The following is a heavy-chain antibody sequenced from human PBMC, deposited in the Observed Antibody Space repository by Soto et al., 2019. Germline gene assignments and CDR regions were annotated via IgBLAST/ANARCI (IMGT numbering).Heavy chain of an antibody. D-gene: IGHD2-8*01. Sequence: GGSLRLSCAASGFTFSSYSMNWVRQAPGKGLEWVSSISSSSGYIYYADSVKGRFTISRDNAKNSLYLQMNSLRAEDTAVYYCARGVPPVSRRGYYFDYWGQGTLVTVSS. V-gene: IGHV3-21*01. CDR1: GFTFSSYS. J-gene: IGHJ4*02. CDR2: ISSSSGYI. CDR3: ARGVPPVSRRGYYFDY.